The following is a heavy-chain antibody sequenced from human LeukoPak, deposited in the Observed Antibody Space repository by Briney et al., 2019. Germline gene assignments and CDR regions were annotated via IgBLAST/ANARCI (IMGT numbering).Heavy chain of an antibody. CDR3: ARERASNNYYNYFDP. J-gene: IGHJ5*02. CDR1: GDSFNEYY. Sequence: SETLSLTCAVYGDSFNEYYWSWVRQPPGKALEWIGEINHRGSTNYNPSLKSRVTISVDKSLRQFFLRLSPVTAADTAVYYCARERASNNYYNYFDPWGQGTQVTVSS. CDR2: INHRGST. D-gene: IGHD1-1*01. V-gene: IGHV4-34*01.